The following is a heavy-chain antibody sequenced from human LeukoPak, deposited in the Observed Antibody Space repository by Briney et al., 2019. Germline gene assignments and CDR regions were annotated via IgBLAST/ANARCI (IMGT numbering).Heavy chain of an antibody. CDR1: GFTFSSYA. D-gene: IGHD3-22*01. CDR3: ARDSATYYYDSSAYYFDY. V-gene: IGHV3-23*01. Sequence: TGGSLRLSCAASGFTFSSYAMSWVRQAPGKGLEWVSAISGSGGSTYYADSVKGRFTISRDNAKNSLYLQMNSLRAEDTAVYYCARDSATYYYDSSAYYFDYWGQGTLVTVSS. J-gene: IGHJ4*02. CDR2: ISGSGGST.